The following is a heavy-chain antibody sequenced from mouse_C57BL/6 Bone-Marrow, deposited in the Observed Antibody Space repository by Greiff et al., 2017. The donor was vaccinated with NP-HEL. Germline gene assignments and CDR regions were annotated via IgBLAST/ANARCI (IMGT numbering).Heavy chain of an antibody. J-gene: IGHJ3*01. CDR2: IRLKSDNYAT. V-gene: IGHV6-3*01. D-gene: IGHD3-2*02. Sequence: EVKLMESGGGLVQPGGSMKLSCVASGFTFSNYWMNWVRQSPEKGLEWVAQIRLKSDNYATHYAESVKGRFTISRDDSKSSVYLQMNNLRAEDTGIYYCTGGAQATIAYWGQGTLVTVSA. CDR3: TGGAQATIAY. CDR1: GFTFSNYW.